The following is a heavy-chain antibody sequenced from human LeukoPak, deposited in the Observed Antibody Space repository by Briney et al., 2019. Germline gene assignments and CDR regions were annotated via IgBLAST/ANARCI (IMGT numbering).Heavy chain of an antibody. CDR1: GFTFSSYG. Sequence: GGSLRLSCAASGFTFSSYGMHWVRQASGKGLEWVGRIRSKANSYATAYAASVKGRFTISRDDSKNTAYLQMNSLKTEDTAVYYCTRVNPDYYDSSGFSYYYGMDVWGQGTTVTVSS. D-gene: IGHD3-22*01. J-gene: IGHJ6*02. CDR2: IRSKANSYAT. CDR3: TRVNPDYYDSSGFSYYYGMDV. V-gene: IGHV3-73*01.